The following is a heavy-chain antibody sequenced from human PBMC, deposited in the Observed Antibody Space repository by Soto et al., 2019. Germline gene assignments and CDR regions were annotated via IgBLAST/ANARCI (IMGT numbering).Heavy chain of an antibody. V-gene: IGHV3-9*01. CDR1: GFTFDDYA. CDR3: AKDHVLRYFDWLLEIGNWFDP. D-gene: IGHD3-9*01. Sequence: GGSLRLSCAASGFTFDDYAMHWVRQAPGKGLEWVSGISWNSGSIGYADSVKGRFTISRDNAKNSLYLQMNSLRAEDTALYYCAKDHVLRYFDWLLEIGNWFDPWGQGTLVTVSS. J-gene: IGHJ5*02. CDR2: ISWNSGSI.